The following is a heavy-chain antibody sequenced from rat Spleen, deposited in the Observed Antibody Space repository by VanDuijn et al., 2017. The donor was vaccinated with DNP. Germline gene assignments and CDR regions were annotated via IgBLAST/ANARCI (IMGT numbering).Heavy chain of an antibody. CDR2: ISYSGST. CDR1: GYSITSSY. V-gene: IGHV3-1*01. Sequence: EVQLQESGPGLVKPSQSLSLTCSVTGYSITSSYWGWIRKFPGNKMEWMGYISYSGSTSYNPSLKSRISITRDTSKNQFFLQLNSVTTEDTATYYCARWSRYFDYWGQGVMVTVSS. CDR3: ARWSRYFDY. J-gene: IGHJ2*01.